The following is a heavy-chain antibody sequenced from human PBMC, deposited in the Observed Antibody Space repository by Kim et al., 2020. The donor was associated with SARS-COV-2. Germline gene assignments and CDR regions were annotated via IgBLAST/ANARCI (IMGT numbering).Heavy chain of an antibody. CDR3: AKFGRRGYSNDY. Sequence: SETLSLTCSVSGASITSYWWSWIRQPPGKGLEWIGYIYYSGTTNYSPSLKSRVTMSVDTSKNQFSLQLSSVTATDTAVYYCAKFGRRGYSNDYWGQGILV. CDR2: IYYSGTT. J-gene: IGHJ4*02. V-gene: IGHV4-59*08. D-gene: IGHD2-21*01. CDR1: GASITSYW.